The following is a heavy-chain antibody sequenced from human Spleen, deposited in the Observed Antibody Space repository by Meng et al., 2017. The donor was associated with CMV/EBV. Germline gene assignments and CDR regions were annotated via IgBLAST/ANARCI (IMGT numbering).Heavy chain of an antibody. CDR1: GGSVSDYD. Sequence: QLRESGPGLVKPSETLSLPCPVSGGSVSDYDWSWIRQPAGKGLEWIGRIYRSGSTNYNPSLKSRVSMSLDTSKNQFSLNLSSVTAADTAVYYCARDRGRLLNLDYWGQGTLVTVSS. J-gene: IGHJ4*02. V-gene: IGHV4-4*07. CDR2: IYRSGST. D-gene: IGHD2-21*02. CDR3: ARDRGRLLNLDY.